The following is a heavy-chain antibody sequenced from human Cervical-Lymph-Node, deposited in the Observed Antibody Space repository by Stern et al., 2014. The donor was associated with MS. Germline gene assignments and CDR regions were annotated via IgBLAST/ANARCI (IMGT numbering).Heavy chain of an antibody. CDR2: NKRPVGTA. J-gene: IGHJ5*02. D-gene: IGHD3-10*01. CDR1: GG. V-gene: IGHV1-69*06. Sequence: QVQLVQSGADVKKPGSAVRISCKASGGVSWLRQAPGQGLEYRGGNKRPVGTAHYAQRFQGSITIAADTSRNTTYMELRSLRSDDTAVYYCARGTGDNWFDPWGQGTLVSVSS. CDR3: ARGTGDNWFDP.